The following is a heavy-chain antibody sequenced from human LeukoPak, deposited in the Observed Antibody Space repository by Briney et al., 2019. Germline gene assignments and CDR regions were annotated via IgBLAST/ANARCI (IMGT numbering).Heavy chain of an antibody. CDR1: GFTFSHYA. J-gene: IGHJ6*02. D-gene: IGHD2/OR15-2a*01. Sequence: GTSLRLSCAASGFTFSHYAMHWVRQAPGKGLEWVAVIWYDGSHDTYTDSVKGRFTVSRDNSKNSLYLQMNSLTSEDTALYYCATWAFYHNLDVWGQGTTVIVSS. CDR2: IWYDGSHD. CDR3: ATWAFYHNLDV. V-gene: IGHV3-33*03.